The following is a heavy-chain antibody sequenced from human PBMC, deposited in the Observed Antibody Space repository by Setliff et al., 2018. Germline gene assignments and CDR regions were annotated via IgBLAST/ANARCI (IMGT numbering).Heavy chain of an antibody. CDR1: GSTFSSYA. CDR3: TRSRGTTVYDY. V-gene: IGHV3-23*01. J-gene: IGHJ4*02. CDR2: ISGSGGST. D-gene: IGHD1-7*01. Sequence: GGSLRLSCAASGSTFSSYAMSWVRQAPGKGLEWVSAISGSGGSTYYADSVKGRFTISRDNSKNTLYLQMDSLRADDTAVYYCTRSRGTTVYDYWGQGTLVTVSS.